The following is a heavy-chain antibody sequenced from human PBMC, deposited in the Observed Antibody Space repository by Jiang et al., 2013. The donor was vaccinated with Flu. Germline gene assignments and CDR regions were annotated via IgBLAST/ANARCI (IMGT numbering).Heavy chain of an antibody. D-gene: IGHD3-3*01. J-gene: IGHJ4*02. CDR3: ARGLTIFGVVTIPYFDY. V-gene: IGHV4-59*01. CDR2: IYYSGST. CDR1: GGSISSYY. Sequence: GLLKPSETLSLTCTVSGGSISSYYWSWIRQPPGKGLEWIGYIYYSGSTNYNPSLKSRVTISVDTSKNQFSLKLSSVTAADTAVYYCARGLTIFGVVTIPYFDYWGQGTLVTVSS.